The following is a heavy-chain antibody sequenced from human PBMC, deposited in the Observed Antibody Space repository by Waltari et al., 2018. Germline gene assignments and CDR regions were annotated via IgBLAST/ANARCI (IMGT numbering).Heavy chain of an antibody. V-gene: IGHV4-59*08. J-gene: IGHJ6*03. D-gene: IGHD6-13*01. CDR2: IYYSGST. CDR1: GGSISSYY. Sequence: QVQLQESGPGLVKPSETLSLTCTVSGGSISSYYWSWIRQPPGKGLEWIGYIYYSGSTNYNPSLKSRVTISVDTSKNQFSLKLSSVTAADTAVYYCARVSSSWYAYYYYYMDVWGKGTTVTISS. CDR3: ARVSSSWYAYYYYYMDV.